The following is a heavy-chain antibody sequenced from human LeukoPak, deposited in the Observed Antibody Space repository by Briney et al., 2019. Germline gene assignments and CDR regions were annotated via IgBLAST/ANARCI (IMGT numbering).Heavy chain of an antibody. Sequence: GGSLRLSCAASGYTFSSYWMHWVRQAPGKGLVWVSRITSDGSSTSYADSVKGRFTISRDNAKNTLYLQMNSLRAEDTAVYYCARDGGDDAFDIWGQGTMVTVSS. CDR2: ITSDGSST. D-gene: IGHD3-10*01. V-gene: IGHV3-74*01. CDR3: ARDGGDDAFDI. CDR1: GYTFSSYW. J-gene: IGHJ3*02.